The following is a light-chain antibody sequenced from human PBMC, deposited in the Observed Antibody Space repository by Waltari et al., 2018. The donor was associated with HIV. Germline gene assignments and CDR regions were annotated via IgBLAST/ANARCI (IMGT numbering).Light chain of an antibody. V-gene: IGLV2-14*01. CDR1: SSDVGGYNY. Sequence: QSALTQPASVSGSPGQSITISCTGTSSDVGGYNYVSWYQQHPGKAPKLMIYEVSNRPSGVSNRCSGSKSGNTASLTISGLQAEDEADYYCSSYTSSFYVFGTGTKVTVL. J-gene: IGLJ1*01. CDR2: EVS. CDR3: SSYTSSFYV.